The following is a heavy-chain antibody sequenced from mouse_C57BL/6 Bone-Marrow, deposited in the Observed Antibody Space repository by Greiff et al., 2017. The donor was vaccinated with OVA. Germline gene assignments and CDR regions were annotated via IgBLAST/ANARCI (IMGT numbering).Heavy chain of an antibody. CDR2: INPSSGYT. Sequence: QVQLKESGAELARPGASVKMSCKASGYTFTSYTMHWVKQRPGQGLEWIGYINPSSGYTKYNQKFKDKATLTADKSSSTAYMHLSSLTSEDSAVYYCAILLRAFAYWGQGTLVTVSA. V-gene: IGHV1-4*01. CDR1: GYTFTSYT. CDR3: AILLRAFAY. D-gene: IGHD1-1*01. J-gene: IGHJ3*01.